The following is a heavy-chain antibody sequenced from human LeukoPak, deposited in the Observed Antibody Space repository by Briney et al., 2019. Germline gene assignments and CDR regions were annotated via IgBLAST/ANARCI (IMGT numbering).Heavy chain of an antibody. J-gene: IGHJ4*02. D-gene: IGHD3-10*01. CDR2: ISSSSSYI. CDR1: GFTFSSYS. CDR3: ARFRPFDY. V-gene: IGHV3-21*01. Sequence: PGGSLRLSCAASGFTFSSYSMNWVRQAPGKGLEWVSSISSSSSYIYYADSVKGRFTISRDNAKNSLFLQMNSLTSEDTAVYYCARFRPFDYWGQGTLVTVSS.